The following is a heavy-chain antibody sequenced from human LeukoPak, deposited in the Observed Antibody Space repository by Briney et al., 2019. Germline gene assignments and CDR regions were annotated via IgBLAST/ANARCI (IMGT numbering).Heavy chain of an antibody. CDR1: GKSISGFY. V-gene: IGHV4-59*01. CDR2: IYYSGSI. CDR3: ARGLSRVVISHGDNWFDP. Sequence: SETLSLTCTVSGKSISGFYWTWIRQPPGKGLEWIGYIYYSGSINYNPSLKSRVTISVDTSKNQFSLKLSSVTAADTAVYYCARGLSRVVISHGDNWFDPWGQGTLVTVSS. J-gene: IGHJ5*02. D-gene: IGHD3-22*01.